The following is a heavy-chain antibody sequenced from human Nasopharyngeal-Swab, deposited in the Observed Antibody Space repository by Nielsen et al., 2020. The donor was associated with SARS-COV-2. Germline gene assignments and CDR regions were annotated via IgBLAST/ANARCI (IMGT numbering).Heavy chain of an antibody. V-gene: IGHV1-18*01. J-gene: IGHJ6*02. CDR1: GYTFTSYG. D-gene: IGHD4-11*01. CDR3: AVTTVATSSYYYYYGMDV. Sequence: ASVQVSCKASGYTFTSYGISCVRQAPGQGLEWMGWISAYNGNTNYAQKLQGRVTMTTDTSTSTAYMELRSLRSDDTAVYYCAVTTVATSSYYYYYGMDVWGQGTTVTVSS. CDR2: ISAYNGNT.